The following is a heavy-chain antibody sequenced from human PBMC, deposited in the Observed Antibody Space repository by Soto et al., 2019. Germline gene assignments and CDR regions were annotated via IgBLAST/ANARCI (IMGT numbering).Heavy chain of an antibody. CDR3: ARLQGYCITTGCYGHYVMDV. D-gene: IGHD2-2*01. V-gene: IGHV4-34*01. J-gene: IGHJ6*02. CDR1: GGSFSGYY. Sequence: ASETLSLSCAVYGGSFSGYYWSWIRQPPGKGLEWIGEINHSGGTNYNPSLKSRVTISVDTSKNQFSLKLSSVTAADTAVYYCARLQGYCITTGCYGHYVMDVWGQGTTVTGSS. CDR2: INHSGGT.